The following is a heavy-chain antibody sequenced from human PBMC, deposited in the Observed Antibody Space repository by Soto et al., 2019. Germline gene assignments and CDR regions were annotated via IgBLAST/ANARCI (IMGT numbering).Heavy chain of an antibody. D-gene: IGHD2-8*01. J-gene: IGHJ4*02. V-gene: IGHV3-23*01. Sequence: GGCLRLTCAAAGFTFSSYAMSWVSQAPGKGLEWVSAISGSGGSTYYADSVKGRFTISRDNSKNTLYLQMNSLRAEDTAVYYCAKDQXIVLMVYAAIPSFDYWGQGTLVTVSS. CDR3: AKDQXIVLMVYAAIPSFDY. CDR1: GFTFSSYA. CDR2: ISGSGGST.